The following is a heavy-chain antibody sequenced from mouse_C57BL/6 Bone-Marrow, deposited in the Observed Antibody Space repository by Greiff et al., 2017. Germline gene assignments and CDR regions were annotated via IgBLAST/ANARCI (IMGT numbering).Heavy chain of an antibody. J-gene: IGHJ3*01. CDR2: IYPRSGNT. Sequence: VQLQQSGAELARPGASVKLSCKASGYTFTSYGISWVKQRTGQGLEWIGEIYPRSGNTYYNEKFKGKATLTADKSSSTAYMELRSLTSEDSAVYFCARAGMIERAWFAYWGQGTLVTVSA. CDR3: ARAGMIERAWFAY. D-gene: IGHD2-3*01. CDR1: GYTFTSYG. V-gene: IGHV1-81*01.